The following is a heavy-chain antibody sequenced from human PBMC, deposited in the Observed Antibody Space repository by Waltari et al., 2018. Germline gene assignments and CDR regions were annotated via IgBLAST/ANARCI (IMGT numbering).Heavy chain of an antibody. V-gene: IGHV3-66*01. D-gene: IGHD4-17*01. CDR1: GLSVSDNY. J-gene: IGHJ4*02. Sequence: EVQLVESGGGLVQPGGSLRLSCAASGLSVSDNYMGWVRQAPGEGVEWVSVIYGGGSTNYADSGKGRFTISRDNSKNTVHLQMNSLRAEDTAVYYCARDWNGDYVVENWGQGTLVTVSS. CDR3: ARDWNGDYVVEN. CDR2: IYGGGST.